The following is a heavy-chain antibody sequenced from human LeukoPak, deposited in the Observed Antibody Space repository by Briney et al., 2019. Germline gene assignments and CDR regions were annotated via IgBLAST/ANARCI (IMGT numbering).Heavy chain of an antibody. CDR2: IWYDGKNK. V-gene: IGHV3-33*01. CDR3: ARGGGVVVAAAPLDY. D-gene: IGHD2-15*01. Sequence: GGSLRLSCAASGFTLSNYGMHWVRQAPGKGLEWVAVIWYDGKNKYYGDSAKGRFTISRDTSKNTLYLQMNSLRVEDTAVYYCARGGGVVVAAAPLDYWGQGTLVTVSS. J-gene: IGHJ4*02. CDR1: GFTLSNYG.